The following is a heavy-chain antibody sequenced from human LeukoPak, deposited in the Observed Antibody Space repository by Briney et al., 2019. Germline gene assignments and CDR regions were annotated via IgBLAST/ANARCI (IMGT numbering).Heavy chain of an antibody. CDR3: ARALSRGARWFPSALDY. Sequence: PGGSLRLSCAASGFTFSDYYMSWIRQAPGKGLEWVSYISSSGSTIYYADSVKGRFTISRDNAKNSLYLQMNSLRAEDTAVYYCARALSRGARWFPSALDYWGQGTLVTVSS. CDR2: ISSSGSTI. CDR1: GFTFSDYY. J-gene: IGHJ4*02. V-gene: IGHV3-11*04. D-gene: IGHD4-23*01.